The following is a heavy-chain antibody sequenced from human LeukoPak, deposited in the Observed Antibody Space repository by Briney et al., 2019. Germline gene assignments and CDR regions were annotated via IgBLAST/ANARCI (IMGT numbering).Heavy chain of an antibody. Sequence: GGSLRLSCAASGFTVSSNYMSWVRQAPGKGLEWVSVVYSGDNTYYADSVKGRFIISRDKSESTLYLQMNSLRAEDTAVYYCARDEPTYYYDSSGYYHGYWGQGTLVTVSS. CDR1: GFTVSSNY. V-gene: IGHV3-66*01. J-gene: IGHJ4*02. CDR3: ARDEPTYYYDSSGYYHGY. CDR2: VYSGDNT. D-gene: IGHD3-22*01.